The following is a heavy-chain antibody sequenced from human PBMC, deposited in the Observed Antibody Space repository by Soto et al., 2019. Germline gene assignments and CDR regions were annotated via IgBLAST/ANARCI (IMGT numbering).Heavy chain of an antibody. CDR3: ARGLDYYDSSGYYYDWFDY. J-gene: IGHJ4*02. Sequence: SETLSLTCAVYGGSFSGYYWSWIRQPPGKGLEWIGEINHSGSTNYNPSLKSRVTISVDTSKNQFSLKLSSVTAADTAVYYCARGLDYYDSSGYYYDWFDYWGQGTLVTVS. CDR1: GGSFSGYY. CDR2: INHSGST. D-gene: IGHD3-22*01. V-gene: IGHV4-34*01.